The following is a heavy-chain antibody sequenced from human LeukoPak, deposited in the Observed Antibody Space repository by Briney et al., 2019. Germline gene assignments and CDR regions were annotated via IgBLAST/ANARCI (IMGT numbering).Heavy chain of an antibody. CDR1: GFTFSSYA. CDR2: ISGSGGST. Sequence: GGSLRLSCAASGFTFSSYAMSWVRQAPGKGLEWVSAISGSGGSTYYADSVNGRFTISRDNSKNTLYLQMNSLRAEDTAVYYCAKSMVRGVIITNFDYWGQGTLVTVSS. V-gene: IGHV3-23*01. J-gene: IGHJ4*02. CDR3: AKSMVRGVIITNFDY. D-gene: IGHD3-10*01.